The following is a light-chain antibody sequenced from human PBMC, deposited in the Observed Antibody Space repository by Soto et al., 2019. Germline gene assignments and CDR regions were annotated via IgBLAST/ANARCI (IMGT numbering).Light chain of an antibody. J-gene: IGKJ1*01. Sequence: DIQMTQSPSTLSGSVGDRVTLTCRASQTISSWLAWYQQKPGKAPKLLIYKASTLKSGVPSRFSGSGSGTEFTLTISSLQHDDFETYYCQHYNSYSEAFGQGTKVELK. CDR1: QTISSW. CDR3: QHYNSYSEA. V-gene: IGKV1-5*03. CDR2: KAS.